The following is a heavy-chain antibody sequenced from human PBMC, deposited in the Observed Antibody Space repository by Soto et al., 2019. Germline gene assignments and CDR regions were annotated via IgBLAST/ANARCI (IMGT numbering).Heavy chain of an antibody. D-gene: IGHD4-4*01. CDR2: IWYDGSNK. J-gene: IGHJ6*02. V-gene: IGHV3-33*01. CDR1: GFTFSSYG. Sequence: QVQLVESGGGVVQPGRSLRLSCAASGFTFSSYGMHWVRQAPGKGLEWVAVIWYDGSNKYYADSVKGRFTISRDNSKNTLYLQMNRPRADDTAVYYCARANKGSNYYYGVDVWGQGTTVAVSS. CDR3: ARANKGSNYYYGVDV.